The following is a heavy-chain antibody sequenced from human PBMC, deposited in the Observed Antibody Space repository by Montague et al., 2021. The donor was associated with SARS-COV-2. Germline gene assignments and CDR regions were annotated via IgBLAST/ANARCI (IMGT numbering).Heavy chain of an antibody. D-gene: IGHD1-1*01. J-gene: IGHJ4*02. Sequence: SLRLSCAASGFAFSNYAMSWVRQAPGKGLEWVSAITGSGSNTYYADSMKGRFTIFRDNSRSTLYLQINSLRAEDTAVYYCARQNWNDGGDYWGQGTLDTVSS. CDR1: GFAFSNYA. CDR3: ARQNWNDGGDY. CDR2: ITGSGSNT. V-gene: IGHV3-23*01.